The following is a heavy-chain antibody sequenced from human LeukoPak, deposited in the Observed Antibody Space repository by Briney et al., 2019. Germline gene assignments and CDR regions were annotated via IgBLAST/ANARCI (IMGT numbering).Heavy chain of an antibody. CDR3: AKVGLSSSYGY. D-gene: IGHD6-13*01. CDR1: GFTFSSYA. J-gene: IGHJ4*02. CDR2: ISGSGGST. V-gene: IGHV3-23*01. Sequence: GGSLRLSCAASGFTFSSYAMSWVRQAPGKGLEWVSAISGSGGSTYYADSVKGRFTISRDNTKNTLYLQMNSLRAEDTAVYYCAKVGLSSSYGYWGQGTLVTVSS.